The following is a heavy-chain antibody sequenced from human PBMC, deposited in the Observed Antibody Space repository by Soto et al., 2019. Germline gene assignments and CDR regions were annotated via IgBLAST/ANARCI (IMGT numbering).Heavy chain of an antibody. CDR3: ARDVGRFVGGMDV. V-gene: IGHV4-59*01. CDR2: IFYSGST. Sequence: SETLSLTCTVSGGSISPYYWSWIRQAPGKGLEWIGYIFYSGSTDYNPSLKSRVTISVDTSKNQFSLKLNFVTAGDTAVYYWARDVGRFVGGMDVWGHGTRVTVSS. D-gene: IGHD3-3*01. J-gene: IGHJ6*02. CDR1: GGSISPYY.